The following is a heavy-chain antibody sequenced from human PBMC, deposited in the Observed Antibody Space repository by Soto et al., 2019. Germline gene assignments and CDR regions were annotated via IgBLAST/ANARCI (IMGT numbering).Heavy chain of an antibody. V-gene: IGHV4-31*03. CDR1: GVSVSTGCYC. Sequence: PSETLSVPCPVSGVSVSTGCYCWTWIRQHPGKGLEWIGNIYYSGMTYYNPSLRGRVSISLDPSESQFSLQLNSVTAADTAVYYCARDSSGPGYSYGKFDYWGQGALVTVSS. CDR2: IYYSGMT. J-gene: IGHJ4*02. CDR3: ARDSSGPGYSYGKFDY. D-gene: IGHD5-18*01.